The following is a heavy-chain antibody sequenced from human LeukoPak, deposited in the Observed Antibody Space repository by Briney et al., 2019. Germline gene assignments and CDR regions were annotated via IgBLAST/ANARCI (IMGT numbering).Heavy chain of an antibody. J-gene: IGHJ3*02. CDR3: ASTYYDFWSGYSPGNAFDI. Sequence: SETLSLTCTVSGGSISSSSYYWGWIRQPPGKGLEWIGSIYYSGSTYYNPSLKSRVTISVDTSRNQFSLKLSSVTAADTAVYYCASTYYDFWSGYSPGNAFDIWGQGTMVTVSS. V-gene: IGHV4-39*01. D-gene: IGHD3-3*01. CDR1: GGSISSSSYY. CDR2: IYYSGST.